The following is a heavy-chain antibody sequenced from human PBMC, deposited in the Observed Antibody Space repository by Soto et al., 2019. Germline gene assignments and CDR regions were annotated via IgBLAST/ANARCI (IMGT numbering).Heavy chain of an antibody. CDR2: INPNSGGT. V-gene: IGHV1-2*04. CDR3: ARDLTPGLVDH. D-gene: IGHD3-9*01. J-gene: IGHJ4*02. Sequence: ASVKVSCKASGYTFTGYYMHWVRQAPGQGLEWMGWINPNSGGTNYAQKFQGWVTMTTDTSISTAYMELRRLRSDDTAVYYCARDLTPGLVDHWGQGTLVTVSS. CDR1: GYTFTGYY.